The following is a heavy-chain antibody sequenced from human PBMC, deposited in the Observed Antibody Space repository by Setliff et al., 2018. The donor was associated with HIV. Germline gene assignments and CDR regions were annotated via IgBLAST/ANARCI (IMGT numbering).Heavy chain of an antibody. CDR3: ARGRHYSSSAPFAIDF. CDR1: GGSFSGYY. J-gene: IGHJ4*02. Sequence: SETLSLTCAVYGGSFSGYYWSWIRQPPGKGLEWIGEINHSGSTNYNPSLKSRVAISVDTPKNQFSVKLSSVTAADAAVCYCARGRHYSSSAPFAIDFWGQGMLVTVSS. CDR2: INHSGST. V-gene: IGHV4-34*01. D-gene: IGHD6-6*01.